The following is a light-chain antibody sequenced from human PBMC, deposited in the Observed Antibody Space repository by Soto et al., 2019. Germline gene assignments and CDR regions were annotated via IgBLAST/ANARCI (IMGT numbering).Light chain of an antibody. CDR1: QGISSY. J-gene: IGKJ1*01. CDR2: AAS. CDR3: PQYYSYPRS. V-gene: IGKV1-8*01. Sequence: AIRMTQSPSSLSASTGDRVTITCRASQGISSYLAWYQQKPGKAPKLLIYAASTLQCGVPSKFSGSGSGSDFTLTISCLQSEDFATYYCPQYYSYPRSFGQGTQVEIK.